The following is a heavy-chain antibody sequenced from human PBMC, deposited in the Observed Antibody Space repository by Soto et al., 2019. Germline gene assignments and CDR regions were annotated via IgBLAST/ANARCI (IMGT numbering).Heavy chain of an antibody. Sequence: QVQLQESGPGLVKPSQTLSLTCTVSGGSISSGDYYWSWIRQPPGQGLEWIGYIYYSGSTYYNPSLKSRVTISVDTSKNQFSLKLSSVTAADTAVYYCARGVTIFGVVCWFDPWGQGTLVTVSS. V-gene: IGHV4-30-4*01. CDR2: IYYSGST. J-gene: IGHJ5*02. D-gene: IGHD3-3*01. CDR3: ARGVTIFGVVCWFDP. CDR1: GGSISSGDYY.